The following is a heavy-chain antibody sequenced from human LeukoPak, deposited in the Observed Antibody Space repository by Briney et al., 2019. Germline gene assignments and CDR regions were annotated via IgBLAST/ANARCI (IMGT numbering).Heavy chain of an antibody. V-gene: IGHV4-59*01. Sequence: SETLSLTCSVSDDSITMYYRTWIRQPPGKGLEWIGYVDHTGSTNFNPSLNGRVSISRDTSKNLFSLRLRSVTAADTAVYFCARGRVSSSTWYSTYYYYFYMDVWGKGTTVTVSS. D-gene: IGHD4-11*01. CDR1: DDSITMYY. CDR3: ARGRVSSSTWYSTYYYYFYMDV. CDR2: VDHTGST. J-gene: IGHJ6*03.